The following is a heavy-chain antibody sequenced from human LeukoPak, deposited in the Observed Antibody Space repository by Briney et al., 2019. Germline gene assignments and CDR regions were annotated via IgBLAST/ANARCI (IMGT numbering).Heavy chain of an antibody. CDR3: ARDRPDLPLAFDY. CDR1: GYTFTSYY. J-gene: IGHJ4*02. D-gene: IGHD3-3*01. Sequence: VASVKLSCEASGYTFTSYYMHWVRQAPGQGLEWVGIINPSGGSTSYAQKFQGRVTMTRDTSTSTVYMELSSLRSEDTAVYYCARDRPDLPLAFDYWGQGTLVTVSS. CDR2: INPSGGST. V-gene: IGHV1-46*01.